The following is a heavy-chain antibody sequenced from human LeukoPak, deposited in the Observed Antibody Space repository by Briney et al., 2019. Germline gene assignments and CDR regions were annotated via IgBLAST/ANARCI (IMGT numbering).Heavy chain of an antibody. V-gene: IGHV7-4-1*02. CDR2: INTNTGNP. D-gene: IGHD2-2*01. CDR1: GYTFTSYA. Sequence: ASVTVSCKASGYTFTSYAMNWVRQAPGQGLEWMGWINTNTGNPTYAQGFTGRFVFSLDTSVSTAYLQISSLKAEDTAVYYCARAPFRREYAYYFDYWGQGTLVTVSS. J-gene: IGHJ4*02. CDR3: ARAPFRREYAYYFDY.